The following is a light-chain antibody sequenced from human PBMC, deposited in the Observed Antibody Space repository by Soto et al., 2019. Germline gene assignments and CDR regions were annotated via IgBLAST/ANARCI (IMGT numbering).Light chain of an antibody. J-gene: IGLJ1*01. CDR2: EVS. Sequence: QSVLTQPASVSGSPGQSITISCTGTSSDVGGYNYVSWYQQHPGKAPKLMIYEVSNRPSGVSNRFSGSKSGNTASLTISGLQAEDEADYYCSSYTRTSNHYFFGSGTKLTVL. V-gene: IGLV2-14*01. CDR3: SSYTRTSNHYF. CDR1: SSDVGGYNY.